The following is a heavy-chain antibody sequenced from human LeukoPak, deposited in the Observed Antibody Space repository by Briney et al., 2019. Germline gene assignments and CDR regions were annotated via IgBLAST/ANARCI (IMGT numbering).Heavy chain of an antibody. CDR1: GGSFSGYY. V-gene: IGHV4-34*01. CDR3: ARGPLITIFGVVIIYYFDY. D-gene: IGHD3-3*01. CDR2: INHSGST. J-gene: IGHJ4*02. Sequence: SETLSLTCAVYGGSFSGYYWSWIRQPPGKGLEWIGEINHSGSTNYNPSLKSRVTISVDTSKNQFSLKLSSVTAADTAVYYCARGPLITIFGVVIIYYFDYWGQGALVTVSS.